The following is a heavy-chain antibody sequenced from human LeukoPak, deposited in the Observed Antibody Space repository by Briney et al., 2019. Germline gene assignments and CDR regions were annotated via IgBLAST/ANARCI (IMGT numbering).Heavy chain of an antibody. J-gene: IGHJ4*02. CDR2: IRRKTDGETT. CDR1: GFTFSNVW. V-gene: IGHV3-15*01. Sequence: GGSLRLSCAASGFTFSNVWMSWVRQVPGKGLEWVGRIRRKTDGETTDHAAPVKGRFTISRGDSKNTLYLQMNSLNTEDTAVYYCVTDLVIKGYFDYWGQGALVTVSS. CDR3: VTDLVIKGYFDY. D-gene: IGHD2-21*01.